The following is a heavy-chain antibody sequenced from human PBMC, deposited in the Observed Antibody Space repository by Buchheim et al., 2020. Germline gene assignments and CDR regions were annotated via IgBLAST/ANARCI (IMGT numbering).Heavy chain of an antibody. J-gene: IGHJ5*01. Sequence: QVQLVQSGAEVKKPGASVKVSCKASGYTFTSYDINWVRQAPGQGLEWMGWMKPNSGNTGYAQRFPGRATMARDISISTAYMELTSLRFDDTAVYYCVHLDDGGRWRGLDSWGQGTL. V-gene: IGHV1-8*01. CDR2: MKPNSGNT. D-gene: IGHD2-15*01. CDR1: GYTFTSYD. CDR3: VHLDDGGRWRGLDS.